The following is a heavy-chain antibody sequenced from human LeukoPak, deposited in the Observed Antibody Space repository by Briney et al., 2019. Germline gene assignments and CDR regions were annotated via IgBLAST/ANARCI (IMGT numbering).Heavy chain of an antibody. Sequence: GASVKVCCKASGYTFTGYYLHWVRQAPGQGLEWMGWIHPNSGGTNYAQKFQGRVTMTRDTSISTAYLDLSRLRSDDTAVYYCARVVVRDANNYKDYWGQGTLVTVSS. D-gene: IGHD5-24*01. J-gene: IGHJ4*02. CDR1: GYTFTGYY. V-gene: IGHV1-2*02. CDR2: IHPNSGGT. CDR3: ARVVVRDANNYKDY.